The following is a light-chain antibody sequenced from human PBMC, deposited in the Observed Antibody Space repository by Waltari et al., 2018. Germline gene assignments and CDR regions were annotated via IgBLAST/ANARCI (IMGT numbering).Light chain of an antibody. J-gene: IGKJ4*01. V-gene: IGKV3-11*01. CDR2: DAS. CDR1: QSVSRY. Sequence: EIVLTQSPATLSLSPGERATLSCRASQSVSRYLAWYQQKPGQAPRLLIYDASNRATGIPARVSGSGSVTDFTLTISSLEPEDSAVYYCQQRSIWPPLTFGGGTKVEIK. CDR3: QQRSIWPPLT.